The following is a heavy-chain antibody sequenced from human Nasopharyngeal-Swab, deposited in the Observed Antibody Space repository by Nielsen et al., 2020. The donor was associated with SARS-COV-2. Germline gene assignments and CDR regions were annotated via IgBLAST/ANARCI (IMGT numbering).Heavy chain of an antibody. CDR1: GGSIRSGDYY. CDR2: IYYSGST. V-gene: IGHV4-30-4*01. CDR3: ARVFEAAAGLDY. Sequence: SETLSLTCTVSGGSIRSGDYYWSWIRQPPGKGLEWIGYIYYSGSTYYNPSLKSRVTISVDTSKNQFSLKLSSVTAADTAVYYCARVFEAAAGLDYWGQGTLVTVSS. J-gene: IGHJ4*02. D-gene: IGHD6-13*01.